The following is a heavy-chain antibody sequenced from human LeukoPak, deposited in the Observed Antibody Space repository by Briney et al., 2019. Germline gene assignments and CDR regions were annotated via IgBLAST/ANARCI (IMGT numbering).Heavy chain of an antibody. CDR2: ISSSSSYI. CDR3: ARDSPITMIVVASGGFDY. V-gene: IGHV3-21*01. D-gene: IGHD3-22*01. J-gene: IGHJ4*02. CDR1: GFTFSSYS. Sequence: GGSLRLSCAASGFTFSSYSMNWVRQAPGKGLEWVSSISSSSSYIYYADSVKGRFTTSRDNAKNSLYLQMNSLRAEDTAVYYCARDSPITMIVVASGGFDYWGQGTLVTVSS.